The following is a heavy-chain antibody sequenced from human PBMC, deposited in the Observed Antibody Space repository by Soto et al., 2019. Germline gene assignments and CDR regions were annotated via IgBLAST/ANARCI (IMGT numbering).Heavy chain of an antibody. J-gene: IGHJ6*02. Sequence: ASVKVSCKASGYTFTGYYMHWVRQAPGQGLEWMGWINPNSGGTNYAQKFQGGVTMTRDTSISTAYMELSRLRSDDTAVYYCARDCSSTSCYRDKNGMDVWGQGTTVTVSS. CDR2: INPNSGGT. D-gene: IGHD2-2*01. CDR1: GYTFTGYY. V-gene: IGHV1-2*02. CDR3: ARDCSSTSCYRDKNGMDV.